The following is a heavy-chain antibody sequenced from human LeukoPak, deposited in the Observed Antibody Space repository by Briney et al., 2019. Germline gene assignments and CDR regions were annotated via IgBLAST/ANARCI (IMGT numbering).Heavy chain of an antibody. CDR1: GFTFSSYG. D-gene: IGHD3-22*01. Sequence: PGGSLRLSCAASGFTFSSYGMHWVRQAPGKGLEWVAVIWFDGSNKYYADSVGGRFTISRDNSKNTLYLQMNSLRAEDTAVYYCATSPARDNYYDSSGVLIRYNYYWGQGTLVTVSS. V-gene: IGHV3-33*01. CDR3: ATSPARDNYYDSSGVLIRYNYY. J-gene: IGHJ4*02. CDR2: IWFDGSNK.